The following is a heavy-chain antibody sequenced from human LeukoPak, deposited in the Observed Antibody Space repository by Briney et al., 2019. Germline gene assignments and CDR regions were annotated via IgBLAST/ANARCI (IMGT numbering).Heavy chain of an antibody. CDR1: GGSFSGYY. D-gene: IGHD2-2*01. Sequence: SETLSLTCAVYGGSFSGYYWSWIRQPPGKGLEWIGEINHSGSTNYNPSLKSRVTISVDTSKNQFSLKLSSLTAADTAVYYCARQSAAAYYYYYGMDVWGQGTTVTVSS. CDR2: INHSGST. J-gene: IGHJ6*02. CDR3: ARQSAAAYYYYYGMDV. V-gene: IGHV4-34*01.